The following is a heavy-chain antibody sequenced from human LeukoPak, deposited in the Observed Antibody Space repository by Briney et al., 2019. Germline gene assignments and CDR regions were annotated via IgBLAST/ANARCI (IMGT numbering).Heavy chain of an antibody. Sequence: AGGSLRLSCAASGFPFNTFWMSWVRQAPGKGLEWVAFIRYDGSNKYYADSVKGRFTISRDNSKNTLYLQMNSLRAEDTAVYYCAKEILKRGPGAFDIWGQGTMVTVSS. J-gene: IGHJ3*02. V-gene: IGHV3-30*02. CDR1: GFPFNTFW. D-gene: IGHD2/OR15-2a*01. CDR2: IRYDGSNK. CDR3: AKEILKRGPGAFDI.